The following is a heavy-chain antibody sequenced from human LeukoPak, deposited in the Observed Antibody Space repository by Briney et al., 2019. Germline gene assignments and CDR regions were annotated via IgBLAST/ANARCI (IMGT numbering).Heavy chain of an antibody. CDR3: ARGIWSATRVDYYLDN. CDR1: GYTFSGYA. J-gene: IGHJ4*02. Sequence: ASVKVSCKASGYTFSGYAIHWVRQAPGQRFEWMGWINAGNGHTKYSQNFQGGVTITRDSSANIVYMDVSSLTSEDTAVYYCARGIWSATRVDYYLDNWGRGTLVTVSS. D-gene: IGHD5-24*01. V-gene: IGHV1-3*01. CDR2: INAGNGHT.